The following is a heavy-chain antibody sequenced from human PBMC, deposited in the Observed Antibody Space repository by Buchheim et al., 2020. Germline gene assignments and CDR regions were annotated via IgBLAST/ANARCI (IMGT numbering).Heavy chain of an antibody. Sequence: QVQLQQWGAGLLKPSETLSLTCAVYGGSFSGYYWSWIRQPPGKGLEWIGEINHSGSTNYNPSLKSRVTISVDTSKNQFSLKLSSVTAADTAVYYCARGLTLRYFDWSSYYYGMDVWGQGTT. J-gene: IGHJ6*02. CDR3: ARGLTLRYFDWSSYYYGMDV. V-gene: IGHV4-34*01. CDR2: INHSGST. D-gene: IGHD3-9*01. CDR1: GGSFSGYY.